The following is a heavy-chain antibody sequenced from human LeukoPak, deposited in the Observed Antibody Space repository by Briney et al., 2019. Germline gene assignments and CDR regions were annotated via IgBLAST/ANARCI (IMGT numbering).Heavy chain of an antibody. CDR2: MNPNSGNT. J-gene: IGHJ3*02. Sequence: ASVEVSCKASGYTFTSYDINWVRQATGQGLEWMGWMNPNSGNTGYAQKFQGRVTMTRNTSISTAYMELSSLRSEDTAVYYCARTGWGSDAFDIWGQGTMVTVSS. CDR3: ARTGWGSDAFDI. V-gene: IGHV1-8*01. CDR1: GYTFTSYD. D-gene: IGHD7-27*01.